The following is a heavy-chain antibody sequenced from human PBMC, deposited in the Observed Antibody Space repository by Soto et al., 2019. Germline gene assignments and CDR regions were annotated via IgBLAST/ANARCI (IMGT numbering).Heavy chain of an antibody. D-gene: IGHD6-13*01. V-gene: IGHV1-18*01. CDR1: GYTLTELS. CDR3: AREYSSSCRFDP. Sequence: ASVKVSCKVSGYTLTELSMHWVRQAPGKGLEWMGWISAYNGNTNYAQKLQGRVTMTTDTSTSTAYMELRSLRSDDTAVYYCAREYSSSCRFDPWGQGTLVTVSS. CDR2: ISAYNGNT. J-gene: IGHJ5*02.